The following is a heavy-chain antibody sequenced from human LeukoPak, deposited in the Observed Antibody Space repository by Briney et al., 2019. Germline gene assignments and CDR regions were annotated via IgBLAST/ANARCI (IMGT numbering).Heavy chain of an antibody. D-gene: IGHD3-22*01. V-gene: IGHV4-34*01. Sequence: SETLSLTCAVYGXSFSGYYWSWIRQPPGKGLEWIGEINHSGSTNYNPSLKSRVTISVDTSKNQFSLRLSSVTAADTAVYYCARGDTSGYRYWGQGILVIVSS. J-gene: IGHJ4*02. CDR1: GXSFSGYY. CDR2: INHSGST. CDR3: ARGDTSGYRY.